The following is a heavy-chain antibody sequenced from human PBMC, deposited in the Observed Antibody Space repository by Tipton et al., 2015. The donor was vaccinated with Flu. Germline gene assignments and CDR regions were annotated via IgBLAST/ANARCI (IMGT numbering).Heavy chain of an antibody. CDR3: VRAIAASGSF. D-gene: IGHD3-10*01. V-gene: IGHV3-7*04. CDR1: GFTFGDYW. CDR2: IKPDGSET. Sequence: SLRLSCAASGFTFGDYWMHWVRQAPGKGLEWVAVIKPDGSETHYLGSVKGRFTLSRDNAKNSVSLQMSNLRVEDTAVYYCVRAIAASGSFWGQGTLVTVSS. J-gene: IGHJ4*02.